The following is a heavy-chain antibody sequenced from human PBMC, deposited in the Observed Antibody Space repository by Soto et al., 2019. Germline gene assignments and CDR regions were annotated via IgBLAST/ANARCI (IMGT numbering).Heavy chain of an antibody. CDR3: ARESVSGTYRFDS. D-gene: IGHD3-16*02. J-gene: IGHJ4*02. V-gene: IGHV4-4*07. CDR1: GDSLSTYY. Sequence: SETLSLTCTVSGDSLSTYYWSWIRQPAGERLEWIGRIHDTGRTNYNPSLKSRVTMSVDTSKNQFSLRANSVTAADTAVYYCARESVSGTYRFDSWGQGTLVTVSS. CDR2: IHDTGRT.